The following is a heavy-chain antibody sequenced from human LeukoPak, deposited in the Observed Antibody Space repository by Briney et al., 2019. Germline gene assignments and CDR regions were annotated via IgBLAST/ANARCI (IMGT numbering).Heavy chain of an antibody. CDR2: ISSGGSTI. D-gene: IGHD6-13*01. CDR1: GFTFSNAW. V-gene: IGHV3-11*04. Sequence: PGGSLRLSCAASGFTFSNAWMSWVRQAPGKGLEWVSYISSGGSTIYYADSVKGRFTISRDNAKNSLYLQMNSLKAEDTAVYYCARDYGSSCFDYWGQGTLVTVSS. J-gene: IGHJ4*02. CDR3: ARDYGSSCFDY.